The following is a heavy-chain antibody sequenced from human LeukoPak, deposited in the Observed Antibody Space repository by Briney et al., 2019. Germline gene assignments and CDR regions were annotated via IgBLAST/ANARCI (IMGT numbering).Heavy chain of an antibody. CDR1: GDSVSRNSVA. CDR3: ARGRIAYYGMDV. CDR2: TYYRSKWYN. V-gene: IGHV6-1*01. J-gene: IGHJ6*02. D-gene: IGHD2-21*01. Sequence: SQTLSLTCAISGDSVSRNSVAWNWIRQSPSRGLEWLGRTYYRSKWYNDFAISVTSRITINPDTSKNQFSLQLNAVTPEDTAVYYCARGRIAYYGMDVWGQGTTVTVSS.